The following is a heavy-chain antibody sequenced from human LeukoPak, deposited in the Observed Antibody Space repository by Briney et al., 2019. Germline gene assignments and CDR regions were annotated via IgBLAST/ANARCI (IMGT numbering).Heavy chain of an antibody. Sequence: GGSLRLSCAASGFTFSRSAMTWVRQTPGMGLDWVSSISSSGNTYYADSVKGRFTISRDNSKNMLYLQMNSLRAEDAAVYYCAKDRSTSNILTGYQDKWGQGTLVTVSS. CDR2: ISSSGNT. CDR3: AKDRSTSNILTGYQDK. D-gene: IGHD3-9*01. CDR1: GFTFSRSA. V-gene: IGHV3-23*01. J-gene: IGHJ4*02.